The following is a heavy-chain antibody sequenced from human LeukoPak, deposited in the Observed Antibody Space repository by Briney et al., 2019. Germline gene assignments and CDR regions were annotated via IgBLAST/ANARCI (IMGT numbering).Heavy chain of an antibody. CDR3: ARDVSGMDY. CDR2: ISSSGATV. CDR1: GFTFSTYS. Sequence: TGGSLRLSCAASGFTFSTYSMNWVRQAPGKGLEWVSYISSSGATVYYADSVKGRFTISRDNAKNSLYLQMNSLRAEDTAVYYCARDVSGMDYWGQGTLVTVSS. V-gene: IGHV3-48*01. J-gene: IGHJ4*02. D-gene: IGHD2-15*01.